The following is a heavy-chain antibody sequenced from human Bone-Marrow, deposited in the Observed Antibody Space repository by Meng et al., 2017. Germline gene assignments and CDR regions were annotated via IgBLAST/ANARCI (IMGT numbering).Heavy chain of an antibody. V-gene: IGHV4-34*01. CDR1: GGSFSGYY. Sequence: QVQLQQWGAGLLKPSEPLSLTCAVYGGSFSGYYWSWIRQPPGKGLEWIGEINHSGSTNYNPSLKSRVTISVDTSKNQFSLKLSSVTAADTAVYYCARGSGSPEYCSSTSCYSGGWFDPWGQGTLVTVSS. J-gene: IGHJ5*02. D-gene: IGHD2-2*02. CDR3: ARGSGSPEYCSSTSCYSGGWFDP. CDR2: INHSGST.